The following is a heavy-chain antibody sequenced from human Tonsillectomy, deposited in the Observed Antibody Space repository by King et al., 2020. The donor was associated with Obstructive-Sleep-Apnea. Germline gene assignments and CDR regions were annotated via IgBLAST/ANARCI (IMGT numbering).Heavy chain of an antibody. CDR1: GYTFTGFG. Sequence: QLVQSGPEVKNPGASVKLSCKASGYTFTGFGITWVRQAPGQGLEWMGWISFYNGKTQYAETFQYRVTMTTDTPTTTVKLELRSLRFDDTAGYYCSRNLLDYGSSGYYREIDNWGQGTLVTVSS. D-gene: IGHD3-22*01. CDR2: ISFYNGKT. CDR3: SRNLLDYGSSGYYREIDN. V-gene: IGHV1-18*01. J-gene: IGHJ4*02.